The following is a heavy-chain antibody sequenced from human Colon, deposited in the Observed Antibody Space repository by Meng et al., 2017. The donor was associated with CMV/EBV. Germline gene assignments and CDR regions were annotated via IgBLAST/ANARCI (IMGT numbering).Heavy chain of an antibody. CDR3: VRESWYFDF. D-gene: IGHD6-13*01. Sequence: VQLVQAGTEVKMAGASVKVSCKTSGYTFTANHLHWVRQAPGQGLEWMGWIYPQDGGTYFAQKFQDRVTLTRDTSITTAYMELSGLTSDDTAIYYCVRESWYFDFWGEGTLVTVSS. J-gene: IGHJ4*02. V-gene: IGHV1-2*02. CDR2: IYPQDGGT. CDR1: GYTFTANH.